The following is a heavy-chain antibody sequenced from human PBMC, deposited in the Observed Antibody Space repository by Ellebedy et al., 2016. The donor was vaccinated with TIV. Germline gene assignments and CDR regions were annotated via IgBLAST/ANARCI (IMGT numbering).Heavy chain of an antibody. J-gene: IGHJ4*02. D-gene: IGHD2-2*01. Sequence: GESLKISCAASGFTVSSNYMSWVRQAPGKGLEWVSVIYSGGSTYYADSVKGRFTISRDNSKNTLYLQMNSLRAEDTAVYYCATRLPITNWGQGTLVTVSS. CDR3: ATRLPITN. CDR2: IYSGGST. CDR1: GFTVSSNY. V-gene: IGHV3-66*01.